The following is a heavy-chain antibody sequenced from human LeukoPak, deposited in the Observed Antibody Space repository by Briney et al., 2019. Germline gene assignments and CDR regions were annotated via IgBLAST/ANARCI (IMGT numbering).Heavy chain of an antibody. CDR3: ARDRRAVAGNYWYFDL. Sequence: SETLSLTCTVSGGSISSSSYYWGWIRQPPGTGLEWIGGIYYSGSTYYNPSLKSRVTISEDTSKKQFSLKLSSVTAADTAVYYCARDRRAVAGNYWYFDLWGRGTLVTVSS. CDR2: IYYSGST. J-gene: IGHJ2*01. CDR1: GGSISSSSYY. V-gene: IGHV4-39*07. D-gene: IGHD6-19*01.